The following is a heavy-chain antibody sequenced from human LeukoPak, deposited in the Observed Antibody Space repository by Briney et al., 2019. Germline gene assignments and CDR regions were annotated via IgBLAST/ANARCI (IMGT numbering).Heavy chain of an antibody. CDR2: ISTTSSYT. J-gene: IGHJ2*01. CDR1: GFTFSDYY. CDR3: ARMQLGIWYFDL. V-gene: IGHV3-11*06. D-gene: IGHD7-27*01. Sequence: PGGSLRLSCAASGFTFSDYYMSWIRQAPGKGLEWVSYISTTSSYTDYADPVRGRFTISRGNAKNSLYLQMNSLRDEDTAVYYCARMQLGIWYFDLWGRGTLVTVSS.